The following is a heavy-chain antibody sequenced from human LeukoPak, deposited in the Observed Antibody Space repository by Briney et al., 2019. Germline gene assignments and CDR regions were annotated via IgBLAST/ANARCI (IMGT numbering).Heavy chain of an antibody. CDR1: GYSISSGYH. V-gene: IGHV4-38-2*02. CDR2: IYHSGST. CDR3: ARVRGVIIPPFDY. Sequence: SETQSLTCTVSGYSISSGYHWGWIRQPPGKGLEWIGSIYHSGSTYYNPSLKSRVTISVDTSKNQFSLKLSSVTAADTAVYYCARVRGVIIPPFDYWGQGTLVTVSS. D-gene: IGHD3-10*01. J-gene: IGHJ4*02.